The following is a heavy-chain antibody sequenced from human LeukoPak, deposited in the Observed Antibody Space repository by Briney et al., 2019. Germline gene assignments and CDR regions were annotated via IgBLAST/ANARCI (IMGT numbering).Heavy chain of an antibody. J-gene: IGHJ4*02. CDR1: GFTVSNNY. CDR3: ARVGYYDSSGYRN. CDR2: LYSGGNT. V-gene: IGHV3-53*01. D-gene: IGHD3-22*01. Sequence: GGSLRLSCAASGFTVSNNYMSWVRQAPGKGLEWVSVLYSGGNTYYTDSVKGRFTISRDNSKNTLYLQMNSLRAEDTAVYYCARVGYYDSSGYRNWGQRTLVTVSS.